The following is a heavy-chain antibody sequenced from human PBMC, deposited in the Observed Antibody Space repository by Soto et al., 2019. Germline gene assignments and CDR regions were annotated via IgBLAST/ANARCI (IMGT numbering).Heavy chain of an antibody. V-gene: IGHV3-23*01. CDR1: GFTFSSYA. CDR2: ISGSGGST. D-gene: IGHD2-2*01. Sequence: AGGSLRLSCAASGFTFSSYAMSWVRQAPGKGLEWVSAISGSGGSTYYADSVKGRFTISRDNSKNTLYLQMNSLRAEDTAVYYCAEDPRHVVVPATNEGYWGQGTLVTVSS. CDR3: AEDPRHVVVPATNEGY. J-gene: IGHJ4*02.